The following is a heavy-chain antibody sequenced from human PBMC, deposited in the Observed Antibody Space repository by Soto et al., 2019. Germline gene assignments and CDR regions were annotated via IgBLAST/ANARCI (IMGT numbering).Heavy chain of an antibody. CDR1: GGTFSSYA. V-gene: IGHV1-69*01. J-gene: IGHJ6*02. CDR3: ASGDCSSTSCYTTYYYYGMDV. D-gene: IGHD2-2*02. Sequence: QVQLVQSGAEVKKPGSSVKVSCKASGGTFSSYAISWVRQAPGQGLEWMGGIIPIFGTANYAQKFQGRVTITADESTSTAYMELSSLRSEDTAVYYCASGDCSSTSCYTTYYYYGMDVWGQGTTVTVSS. CDR2: IIPIFGTA.